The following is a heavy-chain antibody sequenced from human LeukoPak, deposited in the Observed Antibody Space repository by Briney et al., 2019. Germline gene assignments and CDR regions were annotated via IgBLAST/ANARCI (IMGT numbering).Heavy chain of an antibody. CDR1: GFIFTNYP. CDR2: MSIDGNTK. CDR3: ATTGLLGDIP. V-gene: IGHV3-30*07. D-gene: IGHD2-21*01. J-gene: IGHJ5*02. Sequence: GGSLRLSCAASGFIFTNYPIHWVRQTPDKGLECVAIMSIDGNTKYYADSVRGRFIVSRDNSRNTVYLQMNSLRAEDTAVYYCATTGLLGDIPWGQGTLVTVSS.